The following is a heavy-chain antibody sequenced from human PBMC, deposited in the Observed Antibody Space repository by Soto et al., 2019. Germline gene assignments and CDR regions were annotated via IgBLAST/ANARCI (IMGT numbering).Heavy chain of an antibody. V-gene: IGHV1-69*01. Sequence: QVQLVQSGAEVTKPGSSVKVSCQASGDTFDSDSINWVRQAPGHGLEWLGGIIAILEKASYAQKFQDRVTMTPEESANTVYMERRSLTSDATAVYCCARMGRGTFAPWGPGTQVTVSS. CDR1: GDTFDSDS. CDR3: ARMGRGTFAP. CDR2: IIAILEKA. J-gene: IGHJ5*02. D-gene: IGHD3-10*01.